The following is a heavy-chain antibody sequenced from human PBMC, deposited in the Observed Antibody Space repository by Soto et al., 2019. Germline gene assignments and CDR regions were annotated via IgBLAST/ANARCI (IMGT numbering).Heavy chain of an antibody. CDR3: AQAMSHAFDM. CDR2: MNPDGSAK. Sequence: EVQLVESGGGLVWPGGTLTLSCAASGFTFSSHWMSWVRQAPGTGLEWVANMNPDGSAKYYVDSVRGRFTISRDNAKNSLYLHRNSLRADDAAVYYCAQAMSHAFDMRGQGTMVTVSS. CDR1: GFTFSSHW. V-gene: IGHV3-7*02. J-gene: IGHJ3*02.